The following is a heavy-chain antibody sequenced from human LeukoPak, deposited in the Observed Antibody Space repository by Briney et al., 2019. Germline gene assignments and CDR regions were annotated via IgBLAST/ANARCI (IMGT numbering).Heavy chain of an antibody. J-gene: IGHJ4*02. CDR1: GFTFDDYA. CDR2: ISWNSGSI. D-gene: IGHD3-22*01. CDR3: AKDKGYRNYYDSSGPSDY. V-gene: IGHV3-9*01. Sequence: PGGSLRLSCAASGFTFDDYAMHWVRQAPGKGLEWASGISWNSGSIGYADSVKGRFTISRDNAKNSLYLQMNSLRAEDTALYYCAKDKGYRNYYDSSGPSDYWGQGTLVTVSS.